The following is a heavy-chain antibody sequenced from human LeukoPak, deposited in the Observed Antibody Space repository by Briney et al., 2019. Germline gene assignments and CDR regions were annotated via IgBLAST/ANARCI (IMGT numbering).Heavy chain of an antibody. CDR3: AKLIGERKYNGIDY. J-gene: IGHJ4*02. Sequence: GRSLRLSCAASGFTFSSYGMHWVRQAPGKGLEWVAVISYDGSNKYYADSVKGRFTISRDNSKNTLYLQMNSLRAEDTAEYYCAKLIGERKYNGIDYWGQGTLVTVSS. V-gene: IGHV3-30*18. CDR1: GFTFSSYG. CDR2: ISYDGSNK. D-gene: IGHD1-1*01.